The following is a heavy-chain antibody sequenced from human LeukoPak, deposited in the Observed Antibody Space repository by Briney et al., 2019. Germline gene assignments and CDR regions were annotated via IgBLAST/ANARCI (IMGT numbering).Heavy chain of an antibody. D-gene: IGHD3-3*02. V-gene: IGHV3-7*01. Sequence: PGGSLRLSCAASGFTFSSYWMSWVRQAPGKGLEWVANIKQDGSEKYYVDSVKGRYTISRENAKNSLYLQMNSLRAEDTAVYYCARAGRISGILMASFYYWGQGTLVTVSS. CDR1: GFTFSSYW. CDR3: ARAGRISGILMASFYY. J-gene: IGHJ4*02. CDR2: IKQDGSEK.